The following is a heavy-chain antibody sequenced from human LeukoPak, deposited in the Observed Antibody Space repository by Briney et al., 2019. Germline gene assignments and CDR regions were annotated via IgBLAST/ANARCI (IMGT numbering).Heavy chain of an antibody. D-gene: IGHD4-23*01. CDR1: GFTFSSYA. Sequence: GGSLRLSCSASGFTFSSYAMHWVRQAPGKGLEYVSAISSSGGSTYYADSVKGRFTIYRDNSKHALYLKMRCVKAEDTALYYCVKEPAGNYYCDDGMDVLGQGGTVTVSS. CDR3: VKEPAGNYYCDDGMDV. CDR2: ISSSGGST. J-gene: IGHJ6*02. V-gene: IGHV3-64D*06.